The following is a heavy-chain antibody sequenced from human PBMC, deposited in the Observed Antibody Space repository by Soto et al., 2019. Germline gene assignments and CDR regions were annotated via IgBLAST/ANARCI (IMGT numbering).Heavy chain of an antibody. J-gene: IGHJ6*03. Sequence: PSETLSLTCTVSGGSISSSSYYWGWIRQPPGKGLEWIGSIYYSGSTYYNPSLKSRVTISVDTSKNHFSLKLSSVTAADTAVYYCARLLGTYCSSTSCSYYMDVWGKGTTVTVSS. CDR3: ARLLGTYCSSTSCSYYMDV. CDR2: IYYSGST. CDR1: GGSISSSSYY. D-gene: IGHD2-2*01. V-gene: IGHV4-39*01.